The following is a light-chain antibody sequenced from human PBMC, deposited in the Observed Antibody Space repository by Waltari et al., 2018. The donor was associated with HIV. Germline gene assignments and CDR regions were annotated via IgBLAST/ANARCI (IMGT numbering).Light chain of an antibody. Sequence: QAGLTQPHSVSKGMRQTATLTCTGNSNHLGNHAAAWLQQHQGHPPKLQSYRDNKRPSGISERFSASRSGNTASLTITGVQPEDEADYFCATWDISLSAVVFGGGTTLTVL. CDR1: SNHLGNHA. CDR2: RDN. V-gene: IGLV10-54*04. CDR3: ATWDISLSAVV. J-gene: IGLJ2*01.